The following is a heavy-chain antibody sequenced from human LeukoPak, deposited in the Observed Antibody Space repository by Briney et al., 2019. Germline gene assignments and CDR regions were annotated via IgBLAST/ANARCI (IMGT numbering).Heavy chain of an antibody. V-gene: IGHV4-4*07. Sequence: SETLSLTCTVSGDSISTSYWSWIRQPAGKRMEWIGRIFASGETNYNPSFESRVIMSRDTSNNQFFLRLTSVTAADTAVYYCARDRYTWHDRDWFDSWGQGTLVTVSS. J-gene: IGHJ5*01. CDR1: GDSISTSY. D-gene: IGHD1-20*01. CDR3: ARDRYTWHDRDWFDS. CDR2: IFASGET.